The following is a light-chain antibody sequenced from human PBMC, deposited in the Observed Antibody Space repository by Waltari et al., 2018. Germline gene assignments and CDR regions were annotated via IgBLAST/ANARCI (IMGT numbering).Light chain of an antibody. J-gene: IGLJ3*02. CDR3: AAWDDSLNGWV. Sequence: QSVLTQPPSASGTPGQRVTISCSGSSANLGSNTVNWYQQLPGTAPKLLIYSKNQRPSGVPDRFSGSKSGTSASLAISGLQSEDEADYYCAAWDDSLNGWVFGGGTKLTVL. V-gene: IGLV1-44*01. CDR1: SANLGSNT. CDR2: SKN.